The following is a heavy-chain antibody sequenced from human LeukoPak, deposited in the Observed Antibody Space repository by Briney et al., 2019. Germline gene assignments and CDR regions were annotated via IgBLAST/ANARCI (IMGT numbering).Heavy chain of an antibody. V-gene: IGHV1-46*01. D-gene: IGHD6-6*01. Sequence: GASVKVSCKASGYTFTSYYIHWVRQAPGQGLEWMGIINPSAGSTTYAQKFQGRVTMTRDMSTNTVYMELSSLRSEDTAVYFCAGYSSSSSYWGQGTLVTVSS. J-gene: IGHJ4*02. CDR2: INPSAGST. CDR1: GYTFTSYY. CDR3: AGYSSSSSY.